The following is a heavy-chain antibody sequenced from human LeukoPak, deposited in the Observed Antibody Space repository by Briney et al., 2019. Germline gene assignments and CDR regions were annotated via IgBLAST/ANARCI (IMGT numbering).Heavy chain of an antibody. V-gene: IGHV4-4*09. CDR1: GGSISSYY. J-gene: IGHJ4*02. CDR2: IYTSGNT. CDR3: ARHFGPHYFDY. Sequence: PSETLSLTCTVSGGSISSYYWSWIRQPSGRGLEWIGYIYTSGNTNYNPSLKSRVTLSVDTSKNQFSLKLSSVTAADTAVYYCARHFGPHYFDYWGQGTLVTVSS. D-gene: IGHD3-3*01.